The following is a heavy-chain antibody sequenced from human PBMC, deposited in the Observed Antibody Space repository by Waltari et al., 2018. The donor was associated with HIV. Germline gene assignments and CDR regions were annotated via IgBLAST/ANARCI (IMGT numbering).Heavy chain of an antibody. CDR3: ATGQQVWETWSQLDY. V-gene: IGHV3-30*03. J-gene: IGHJ4*02. CDR1: GFTFRNYG. D-gene: IGHD1-1*01. Sequence: QVQLVESGGGVVQPGRSLRLSCAASGFTFRNYGMHWVRQALGKGLEWVAVISFDGSNQYYADSVRGRFTISRDNSKKKVFLQMNSLRLDDSALYYCATGQQVWETWSQLDYWGQGTLVIVSS. CDR2: ISFDGSNQ.